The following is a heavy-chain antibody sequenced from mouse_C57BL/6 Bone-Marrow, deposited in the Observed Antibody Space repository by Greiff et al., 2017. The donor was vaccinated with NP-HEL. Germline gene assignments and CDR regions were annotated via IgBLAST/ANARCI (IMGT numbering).Heavy chain of an antibody. V-gene: IGHV5-4*01. CDR3: ARDGRDGYFDV. J-gene: IGHJ1*03. D-gene: IGHD3-3*01. CDR2: ISDGGSYT. CDR1: GFTFSSYA. Sequence: DVKLVESGGGLVKPGGSLKLSCAASGFTFSSYAMSWVRQTPEKRLEWVATISDGGSYTYYPDNVKGRFTISRDNAKNNLYLQMSHLKSEDTAMYYCARDGRDGYFDVWGTGTTVTVSS.